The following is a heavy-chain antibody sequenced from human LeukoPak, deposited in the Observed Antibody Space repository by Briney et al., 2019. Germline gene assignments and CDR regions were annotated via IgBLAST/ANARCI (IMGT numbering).Heavy chain of an antibody. CDR3: ARRRYHYGSGSSWFDP. D-gene: IGHD3-10*01. J-gene: IGHJ5*02. V-gene: IGHV4-34*01. Sequence: SETLSLTCAVYGGSFSGYYWSWIRQPPGKGLEWIGEINHSGSTNYNPSLKSRVTISVDTSKNLFSLKLSSVTAADTAVYYCARRRYHYGSGSSWFDPWGQGTLVTVSS. CDR2: INHSGST. CDR1: GGSFSGYY.